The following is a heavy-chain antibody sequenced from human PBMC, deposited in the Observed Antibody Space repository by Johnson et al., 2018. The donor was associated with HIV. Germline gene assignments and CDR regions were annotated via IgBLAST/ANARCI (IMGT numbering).Heavy chain of an antibody. CDR3: ARAGAVGFDAFDI. CDR1: GFTFSSYW. J-gene: IGHJ3*02. D-gene: IGHD6-19*01. Sequence: EVQLVESGGGLVQPGGSLRLSCAASGFTFSSYWMSWVRQAPGKGLEWVANIKQDGSEKYYVDSVKGRFTISRDNAKNSLYLQMNSLRADDTAVYYCARAGAVGFDAFDIWGQGTMVTVSS. CDR2: IKQDGSEK. V-gene: IGHV3-7*02.